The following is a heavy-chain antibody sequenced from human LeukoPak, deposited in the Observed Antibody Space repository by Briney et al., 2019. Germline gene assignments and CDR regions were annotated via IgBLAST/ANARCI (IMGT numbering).Heavy chain of an antibody. D-gene: IGHD6-13*01. J-gene: IGHJ6*03. V-gene: IGHV4-61*02. CDR3: ASRYSAQQPYYYYMDI. Sequence: SQTLSLTCTVSGDSISSDTYYWSWIRQPAGKGLEWIGRIYKNGDTKYNPSLKSRVTISMDTSKNQFSLKLSSVTAADTAVYYCASRYSAQQPYYYYMDIWGKGTTVTVSS. CDR1: GDSISSDTYY. CDR2: IYKNGDT.